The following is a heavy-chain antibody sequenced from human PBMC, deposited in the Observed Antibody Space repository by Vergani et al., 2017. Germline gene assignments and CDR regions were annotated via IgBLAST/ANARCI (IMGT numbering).Heavy chain of an antibody. J-gene: IGHJ5*02. Sequence: QVQLVQSGAEVKKPGASVKVSCKASGYTFTSYDINWVRQATGQGLEWMGWMNPNSGNTGYAQKCQGRVTMTRNTSIGTAYMELSSLRSEDTAVYYCARTPYYYDSSGYYYNSWFDPWGQGTLVTVSS. CDR1: GYTFTSYD. V-gene: IGHV1-8*01. D-gene: IGHD3-22*01. CDR2: MNPNSGNT. CDR3: ARTPYYYDSSGYYYNSWFDP.